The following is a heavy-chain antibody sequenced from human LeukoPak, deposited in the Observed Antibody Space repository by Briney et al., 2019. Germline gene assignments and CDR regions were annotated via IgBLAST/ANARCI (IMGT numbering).Heavy chain of an antibody. CDR2: ISSSGSTI. V-gene: IGHV3-48*03. D-gene: IGHD6-25*01. CDR1: GFTFSSYE. J-gene: IGHJ4*02. Sequence: PGASLRLSCAASGFTFSSYEMNWVRQAPGKGLEWVSYISSSGSTIYYADSVKGRFTISRDNAKNSLYLQMNSLRAEDTAVYYCSRAAPRSYYFDYWGQGTLFTVSS. CDR3: SRAAPRSYYFDY.